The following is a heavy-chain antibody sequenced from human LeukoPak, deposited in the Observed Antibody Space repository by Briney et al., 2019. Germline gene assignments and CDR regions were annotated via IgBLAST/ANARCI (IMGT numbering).Heavy chain of an antibody. J-gene: IGHJ4*02. CDR2: ISYDGSNK. Sequence: GRSLRLPCAASGFTFSSYAMHWVRQAPGKGLEWVAVISYDGSNKYYADSVKGRFTISRDNSKNTLYLQMNSLRAEDTAVYYCARAMVEMATIPWVWGQGTLVTVSS. CDR1: GFTFSSYA. D-gene: IGHD5-24*01. CDR3: ARAMVEMATIPWV. V-gene: IGHV3-30-3*01.